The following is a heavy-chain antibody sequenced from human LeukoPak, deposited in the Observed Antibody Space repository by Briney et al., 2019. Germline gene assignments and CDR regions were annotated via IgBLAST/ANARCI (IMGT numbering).Heavy chain of an antibody. Sequence: ASVKVSCKASVYTLTGYYMHWVRQAPGQGLEWMGWINPNSGGTNYAQKFQGRVTMTRDTSIGTAYMELSRLTSDDTALYYCARNVGPSGGPYYFDYWGQGTLVTVSS. CDR1: VYTLTGYY. V-gene: IGHV1-2*02. CDR3: ARNVGPSGGPYYFDY. D-gene: IGHD1-26*01. CDR2: INPNSGGT. J-gene: IGHJ4*02.